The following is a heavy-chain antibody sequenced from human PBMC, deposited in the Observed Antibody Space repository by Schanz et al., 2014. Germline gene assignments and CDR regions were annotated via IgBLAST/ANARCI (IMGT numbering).Heavy chain of an antibody. V-gene: IGHV1-18*04. CDR1: GYTFSSYG. CDR3: ARVRGFTYGVNFGMDV. Sequence: QVQLVQSGAEVKKPGASVKVSCKASGYTFSSYGISWVRQAPGQGLEWMGWINPNSGGTNYAQKFQGRVTLTRDTSTTTVYMQLSSLTSEDTAVYYCARVRGFTYGVNFGMDVWGLGTTVTVSS. J-gene: IGHJ6*02. CDR2: INPNSGGT. D-gene: IGHD5-18*01.